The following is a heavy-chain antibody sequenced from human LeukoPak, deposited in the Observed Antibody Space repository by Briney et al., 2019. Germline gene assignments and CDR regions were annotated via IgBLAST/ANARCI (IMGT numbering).Heavy chain of an antibody. CDR1: GYTFTSYY. Sequence: ASVKVSCRASGYTFTSYYMHWVRQAPGQGLEWMGIINPSGGSTSYAQKFQGRVTMTRDTSTSTVYMELSSLRSEDTAVYYCARDDETDAFDIWGRGTMVTVSS. CDR3: ARDDETDAFDI. V-gene: IGHV1-46*01. J-gene: IGHJ3*02. CDR2: INPSGGST.